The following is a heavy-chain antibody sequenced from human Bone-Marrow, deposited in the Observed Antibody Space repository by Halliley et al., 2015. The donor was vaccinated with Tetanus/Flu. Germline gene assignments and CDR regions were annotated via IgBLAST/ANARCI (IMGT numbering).Heavy chain of an antibody. J-gene: IGHJ3*01. CDR1: GFDFTTSW. D-gene: IGHD2-2*01. Sequence: QLVQSGAVVKKPGESLKISCKGSGFDFTTSWIGWVRQMPGKGLQWMGVIYPDDSDTRYSPSFRGQVTISAAKSINTAYLQWGSLKASDTAMYYCASLKSSTTEDAFDVWGQGTMVTVSS. CDR2: IYPDDSDT. V-gene: IGHV5-51*01. CDR3: ASLKSSTTEDAFDV.